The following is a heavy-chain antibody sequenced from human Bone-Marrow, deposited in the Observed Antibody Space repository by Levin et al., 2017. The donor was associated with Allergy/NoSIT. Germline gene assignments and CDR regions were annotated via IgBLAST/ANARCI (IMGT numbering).Heavy chain of an antibody. J-gene: IGHJ4*02. CDR1: GFTFSSYW. CDR2: INSDGSST. CDR3: ARASGAAAGPGAGFDY. D-gene: IGHD6-13*01. Sequence: GGSLRLSCAASGFTFSSYWMHWVRQAPGKGLVWVSRINSDGSSTSYADSVKGRFTISRDNAKNTLYLQMNSLRAEDTAVYYCARASGAAAGPGAGFDYWGQGTLVTVSS. V-gene: IGHV3-74*01.